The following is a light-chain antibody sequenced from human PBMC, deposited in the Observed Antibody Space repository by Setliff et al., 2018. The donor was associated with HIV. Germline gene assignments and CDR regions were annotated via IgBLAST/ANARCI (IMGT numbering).Light chain of an antibody. Sequence: QSALTQPRSVSGSPGQSVTISCTGTSSDVGGYNYVSWYQQHPDKAPKLIIYDVSKRPSGVPDRFSGSKSGNTASLTISGLQAEDEVAYYCCSYAGTYTSLYVFGTGTKGTVL. CDR1: SSDVGGYNY. V-gene: IGLV2-11*01. J-gene: IGLJ1*01. CDR3: CSYAGTYTSLYV. CDR2: DVS.